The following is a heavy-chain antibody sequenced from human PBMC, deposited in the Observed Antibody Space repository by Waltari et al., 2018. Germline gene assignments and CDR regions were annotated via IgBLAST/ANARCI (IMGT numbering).Heavy chain of an antibody. CDR3: ARKTAGVGIDY. V-gene: IGHV4-59*13. CDR2: SDYSGST. CDR1: GGSISSYY. Sequence: QVQLQESGPGLVKPSETLSLTCTVSGGSISSYYWSWIRHPPGKGLEGIGYSDYSGSTNYNPSRKRGDTISVDTSKNQFSRKLSAVTAADTAVYYWARKTAGVGIDYWGQGTLVTVSS. D-gene: IGHD1-26*01. J-gene: IGHJ4*02.